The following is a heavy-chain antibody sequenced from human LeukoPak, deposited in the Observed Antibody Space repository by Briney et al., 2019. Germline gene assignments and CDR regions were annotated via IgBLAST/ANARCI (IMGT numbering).Heavy chain of an antibody. J-gene: IGHJ3*02. CDR2: ISGSGGST. D-gene: IGHD3-3*01. CDR1: GFTFSSYA. V-gene: IGHV3-23*01. CDR3: AKDRLRFLEWPDAFDI. Sequence: GGSLRLSCAASGFTFSSYAMSWVRQAPGKGLEWVSAISGSGGSTYYADSVEGRFTISRDNSKNTLYLQMNSLRAEDTAVYYCAKDRLRFLEWPDAFDIWGQGTMVTVSS.